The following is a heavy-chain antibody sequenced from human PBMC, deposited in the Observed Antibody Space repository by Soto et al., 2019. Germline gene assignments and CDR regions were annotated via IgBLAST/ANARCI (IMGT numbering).Heavy chain of an antibody. CDR2: ISAYTGNT. CDR1: GYTFTSYG. CDR3: AKEVQTPGRATITWWFVP. J-gene: IGHJ5*02. Sequence: QVQLVQSGAEVKKPGASVKVSCKASGYTFTSYGISWVRQAPGQGLEWMGWISAYTGNTNYAPKLQGRVTMITDTFTSPADMELRSLRSDDTAVYYCAKEVQTPGRATITWWFVPWGQGTLVTVSS. D-gene: IGHD4-4*01. V-gene: IGHV1-18*01.